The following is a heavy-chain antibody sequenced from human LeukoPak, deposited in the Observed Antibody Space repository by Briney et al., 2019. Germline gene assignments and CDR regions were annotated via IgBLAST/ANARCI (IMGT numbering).Heavy chain of an antibody. CDR1: GFTFSHYY. V-gene: IGHV3-11*01. Sequence: GGTLRLSCAASGFTFSHYYMSWIRHAPGKGLEWVSYISSSGSTIYYADSVKGRFTISRDNAKKSLYLQMNSLTAEDTAVYYCASNDCSGGSCYLPAEYFQHWGQGTLVTVSS. J-gene: IGHJ1*01. CDR2: ISSSGSTI. D-gene: IGHD2-15*01. CDR3: ASNDCSGGSCYLPAEYFQH.